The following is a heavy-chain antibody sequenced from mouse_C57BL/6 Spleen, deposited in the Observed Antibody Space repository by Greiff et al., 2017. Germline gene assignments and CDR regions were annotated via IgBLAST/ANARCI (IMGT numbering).Heavy chain of an antibody. CDR1: GFNIKDYY. CDR2: IDPEDGET. D-gene: IGHD1-1*01. J-gene: IGHJ2*01. V-gene: IGHV14-2*01. Sequence: EVQLQQSGAELVKPGASVKLSCTASGFNIKDYYMHWVKQRTEQGLEWIGRIDPEDGETKYAPKFQGKATITADTSSSTAYLQLSSLTSGDTAVYYCALITTVVAPYFDYWGQGTTLTVSS. CDR3: ALITTVVAPYFDY.